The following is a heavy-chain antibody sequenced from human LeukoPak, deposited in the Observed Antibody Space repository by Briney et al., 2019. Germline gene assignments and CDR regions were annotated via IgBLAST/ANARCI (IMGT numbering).Heavy chain of an antibody. CDR2: ISYDGSNK. CDR1: GFTFSSYA. V-gene: IGHV3-30*04. Sequence: GRSLRLSCAASGFTFSSYAMHWVRQAPGKGLEWVAVISYDGSNKYYADSVKGRFTISRDNSKNTLYLQMNSLRAENTAVYYCASNSHSGWEYYSDYWGQGTLVTVSS. J-gene: IGHJ4*02. D-gene: IGHD6-19*01. CDR3: ASNSHSGWEYYSDY.